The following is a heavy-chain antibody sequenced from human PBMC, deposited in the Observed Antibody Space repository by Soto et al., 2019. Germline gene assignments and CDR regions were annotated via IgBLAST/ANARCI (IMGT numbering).Heavy chain of an antibody. CDR3: ARGRGAAADYFDF. V-gene: IGHV3-11*05. D-gene: IGHD6-13*01. Sequence: QVQLVESGGGLVKPGGSLRLSCAVSGFTFSDYYMTWIRQAPGKGLEWVSYISSSTSHTNNTDSVKGRFTISRDNAQNSLFLHMNSQRAEDTAVYDCARGRGAAADYFDFWGQGTLVTVSS. CDR1: GFTFSDYY. J-gene: IGHJ4*02. CDR2: ISSSTSHT.